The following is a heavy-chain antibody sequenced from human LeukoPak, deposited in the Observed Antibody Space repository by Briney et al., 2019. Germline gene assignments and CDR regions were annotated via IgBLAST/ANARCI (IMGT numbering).Heavy chain of an antibody. V-gene: IGHV5-51*06. D-gene: IGHD6-13*01. CDR2: IYPGDSDT. CDR1: GYSFTTYW. Sequence: GESLKISCKASGYSFTTYWTAWVRQMPGKGLEWMGIIYPGDSDTRYSPYFQGQVTISADKSISTAYLQWSSLKASDSAMYFCARFQQLGKFDYWGQGTLVTVSP. CDR3: ARFQQLGKFDY. J-gene: IGHJ4*02.